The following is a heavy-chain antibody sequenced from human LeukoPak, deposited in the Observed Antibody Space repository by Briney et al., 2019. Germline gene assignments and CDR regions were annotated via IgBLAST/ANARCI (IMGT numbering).Heavy chain of an antibody. J-gene: IGHJ4*02. V-gene: IGHV3-7*01. Sequence: GGSLRLSCAASGFTFSSYWMSWLRQAPGKGLEWVANIKQDGSEKYYVDSVKGRFTISRDNAKNSLYLQMNSLRAEDTAVYYCARYGEYYYDSSGSSTVNFDYWGQGTLVTVSS. CDR2: IKQDGSEK. CDR3: ARYGEYYYDSSGSSTVNFDY. CDR1: GFTFSSYW. D-gene: IGHD3-22*01.